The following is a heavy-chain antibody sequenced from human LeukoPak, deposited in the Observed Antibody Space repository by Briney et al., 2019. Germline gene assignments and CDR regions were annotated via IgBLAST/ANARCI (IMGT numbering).Heavy chain of an antibody. CDR3: AREVYDILTGYSPDVIDY. CDR1: GYTFTSYG. D-gene: IGHD3-9*01. V-gene: IGHV1-18*01. CDR2: ISAYNGNT. Sequence: APVKVSCKASGYTFTSYGISWVRQAPGQGLEWMGWISAYNGNTNYAQKLQGRVTMTTDTSTSTAYMELRSLRSDDTAVYYCAREVYDILTGYSPDVIDYWGQGTLVTVSS. J-gene: IGHJ4*02.